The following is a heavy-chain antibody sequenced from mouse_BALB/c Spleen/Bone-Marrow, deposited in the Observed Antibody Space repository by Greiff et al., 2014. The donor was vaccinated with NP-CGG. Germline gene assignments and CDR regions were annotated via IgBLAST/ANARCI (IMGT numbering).Heavy chain of an antibody. V-gene: IGHV5-6*01. J-gene: IGHJ4*01. CDR2: ISSGGSYT. CDR1: GFTFGSYG. Sequence: EVQLVESGGDLVKPGGSLKLSCAASGFTFGSYGTSWVRQTPDKRLEWVATISSGGSYTYYPDSVKGRFTISRDNAKNTLYLQMSSLKSEDTAMYYCASGNYYAMDYWGQGTSVTVSS. CDR3: ASGNYYAMDY. D-gene: IGHD1-1*01.